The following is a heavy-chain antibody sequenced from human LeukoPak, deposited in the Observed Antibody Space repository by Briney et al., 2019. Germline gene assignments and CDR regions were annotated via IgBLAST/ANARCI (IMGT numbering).Heavy chain of an antibody. CDR3: ARDSYSSSWYCEDY. Sequence: ASVKVSCKASGYTFTSYYMHWVRQAPGQGLEWMGRINPNSGGTNYAQKFQGRVTMTRDTSISTAYMELSRLRSDDTAVYYCARDSYSSSWYCEDYWGQGTLVTVSS. V-gene: IGHV1-2*06. J-gene: IGHJ4*02. CDR2: INPNSGGT. CDR1: GYTFTSYY. D-gene: IGHD6-13*01.